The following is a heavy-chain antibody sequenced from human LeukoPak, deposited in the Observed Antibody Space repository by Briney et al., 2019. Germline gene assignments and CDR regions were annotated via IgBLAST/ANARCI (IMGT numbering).Heavy chain of an antibody. V-gene: IGHV3-21*01. CDR3: ARDPGRRYFDWLLV. D-gene: IGHD3-9*01. Sequence: KPGGSLRLSCAASGFTFSSYSMNWVRQAPGKGLEWVAAISTTSGNIYYADSVKGRFTISRDNAKNSLYLQMNSLRAEDTAVYYCARDPGRRYFDWLLVWGQGTLVTVSS. J-gene: IGHJ4*02. CDR1: GFTFSSYS. CDR2: ISTTSGNI.